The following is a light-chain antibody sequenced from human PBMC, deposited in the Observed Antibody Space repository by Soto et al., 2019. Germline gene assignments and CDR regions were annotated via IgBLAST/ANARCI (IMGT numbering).Light chain of an antibody. CDR3: SSYTSSSPLGV. CDR2: EVT. CDR1: SSDVGGYNY. V-gene: IGLV2-14*01. J-gene: IGLJ1*01. Sequence: QSALTQPASVSGSPGQSITISCTGTSSDVGGYNYVSWYQQHPGKAPKPLIHEVTNRPSGVSDRFSGSKSGNTASLTISGLQAEDEADYYCSSYTSSSPLGVFGTGTKLTVL.